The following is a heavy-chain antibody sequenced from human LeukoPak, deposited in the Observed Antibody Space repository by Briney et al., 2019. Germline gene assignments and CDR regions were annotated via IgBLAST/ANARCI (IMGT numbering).Heavy chain of an antibody. J-gene: IGHJ4*02. CDR3: ARVSVVPAAIDY. Sequence: SETLSLTCAVYGGSFSGSYWSWIRQPPGKGLEWIGEINHSGSTNYNPSLKSRVTISVDTSKNQFSLKLSSVTAADTAVYYCARVSVVPAAIDYWGQGTLVIVSS. CDR1: GGSFSGSY. D-gene: IGHD2-2*01. CDR2: INHSGST. V-gene: IGHV4-34*01.